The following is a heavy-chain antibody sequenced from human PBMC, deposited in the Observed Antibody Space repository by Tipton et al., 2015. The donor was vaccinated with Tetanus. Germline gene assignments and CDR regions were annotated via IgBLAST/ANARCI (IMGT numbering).Heavy chain of an antibody. J-gene: IGHJ3*01. CDR3: ARGGRDAYNNPLGAFDV. CDR2: IYHSGTT. Sequence: SLRLSCAVSGGSIRSSNWWSWVRQTPGKGLEWIGEIYHSGTTNYNPSLKSRVTMSVDTSKNQFSLRLRSVAAADTAVYYCARGGRDAYNNPLGAFDVWGRGTTVTVSS. CDR1: GGSIRSSNW. V-gene: IGHV4-4*02. D-gene: IGHD5-24*01.